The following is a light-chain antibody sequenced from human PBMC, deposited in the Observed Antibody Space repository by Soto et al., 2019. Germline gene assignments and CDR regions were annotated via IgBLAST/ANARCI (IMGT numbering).Light chain of an antibody. CDR3: QQRSTWPLT. Sequence: EIVMTQSPATLAVSPGERATLSCRASQSVGSDLAWYQQKPGQTPRLVIYDIFTRATGVPTRISGSGSGTEFTLTISSLEPEDFAIYFCQQRSTWPLTFGPGTKVDIK. V-gene: IGKV3-11*01. CDR2: DIF. J-gene: IGKJ3*01. CDR1: QSVGSD.